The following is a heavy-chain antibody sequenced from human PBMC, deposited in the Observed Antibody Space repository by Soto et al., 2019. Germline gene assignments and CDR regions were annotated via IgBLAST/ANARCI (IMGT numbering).Heavy chain of an antibody. D-gene: IGHD6-13*01. V-gene: IGHV2-5*02. CDR2: IYWDADK. J-gene: IGHJ4*02. CDR1: GFSLYTPGVG. Sequence: QVTLKESGPTLVKPTQTLTLTCSFSGFSLYTPGVGVGWVCQPPGKALEWLALIYWDADKRYRPTVKSRLTIAKDTSKNQVVLTMTNVDPVDTGTYYCAHKHLAAAGYCFDYWGQGTLVTVSS. CDR3: AHKHLAAAGYCFDY.